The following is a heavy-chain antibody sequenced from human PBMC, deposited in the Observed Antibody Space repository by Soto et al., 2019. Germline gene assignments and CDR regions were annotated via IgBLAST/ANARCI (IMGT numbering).Heavy chain of an antibody. V-gene: IGHV3-23*01. Sequence: PVWPLRLSCASSLFTFSSYAMSLVLHAPWKGLEWVSAISGSGGSTYYADSVKGRFTISRDNSKNTLYLQMNSLRAEDTAVYYCTRGYGWGYDAFDIWGQGTMVTVSS. CDR3: TRGYGWGYDAFDI. D-gene: IGHD5-18*01. CDR2: ISGSGGST. J-gene: IGHJ3*02. CDR1: LFTFSSYA.